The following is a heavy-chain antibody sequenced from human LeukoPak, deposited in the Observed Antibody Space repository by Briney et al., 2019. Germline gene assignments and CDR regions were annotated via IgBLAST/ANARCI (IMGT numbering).Heavy chain of an antibody. Sequence: GGPLRLSCAASGFTFSGSAMQWVRQASGKGLEWVGRIRSKANSYATAYAASVKGRFTISRDDSKNTAYLQMNSLKTEDTAVYYCTPTSTDMDVSGKGTTVTVSS. J-gene: IGHJ6*03. CDR1: GFTFSGSA. CDR3: TPTSTDMDV. D-gene: IGHD2-2*01. V-gene: IGHV3-73*01. CDR2: IRSKANSYAT.